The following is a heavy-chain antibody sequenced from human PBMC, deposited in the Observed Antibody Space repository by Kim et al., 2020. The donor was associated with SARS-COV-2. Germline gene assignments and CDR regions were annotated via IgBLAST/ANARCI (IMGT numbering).Heavy chain of an antibody. Sequence: SVKVSCKASGGTFSSYAISWVRQAPGQGLEWMGGIIPIFGTANYAQKFQGRVTITADESTSTAYMELSSLRSEDTAVYYCARDRGMGYYGSGRIPWFDPWGQGTLVTVSS. V-gene: IGHV1-69*13. CDR2: IIPIFGTA. CDR3: ARDRGMGYYGSGRIPWFDP. CDR1: GGTFSSYA. J-gene: IGHJ5*02. D-gene: IGHD3-10*01.